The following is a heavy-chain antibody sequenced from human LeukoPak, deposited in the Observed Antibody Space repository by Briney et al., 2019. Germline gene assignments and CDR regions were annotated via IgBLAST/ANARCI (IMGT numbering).Heavy chain of an antibody. CDR3: ARDPPYSSSWSSLDY. CDR2: INPNSGGT. J-gene: IGHJ4*02. Sequence: GASVKVSCKASGYTFTGYYMHWVRQAPGQGLEWMGWINPNSGGTNYAQKFQGRVTMTRDTSISTAYMELSRLRSDDTAVYYCARDPPYSSSWSSLDYWGQGTLVTVSS. D-gene: IGHD6-13*01. V-gene: IGHV1-2*02. CDR1: GYTFTGYY.